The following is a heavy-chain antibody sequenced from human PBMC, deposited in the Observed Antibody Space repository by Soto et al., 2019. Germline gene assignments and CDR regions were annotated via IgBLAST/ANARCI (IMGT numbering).Heavy chain of an antibody. J-gene: IGHJ6*02. CDR2: ISGSGGST. CDR3: AKAKSIADRRYYYYGMDV. CDR1: GFTFSSYA. Sequence: PGGSLRLSCAASGFTFSSYAMSWVRQAPGKGLEWVSAISGSGGSTYYADSVKGRFTISRDNSKNTLYLQMNSLRAEDTAVYYCAKAKSIADRRYYYYGMDVWGQGTTVTVSS. D-gene: IGHD6-6*01. V-gene: IGHV3-23*01.